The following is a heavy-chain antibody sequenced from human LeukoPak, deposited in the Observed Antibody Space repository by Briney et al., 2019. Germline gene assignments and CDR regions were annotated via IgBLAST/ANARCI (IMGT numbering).Heavy chain of an antibody. J-gene: IGHJ4*02. Sequence: SDTLSLTCTVSGGSISSYYWSWIRQPPGKGLECIGYNYYSGSTNYNPSLKSRVTISVDTSKNQFSLKLSSVTAADTAVYYCARVGTYGSGSYLSWLDYWGQGTLVTVSS. D-gene: IGHD3-10*01. CDR3: ARVGTYGSGSYLSWLDY. V-gene: IGHV4-59*07. CDR1: GGSISSYY. CDR2: NYYSGST.